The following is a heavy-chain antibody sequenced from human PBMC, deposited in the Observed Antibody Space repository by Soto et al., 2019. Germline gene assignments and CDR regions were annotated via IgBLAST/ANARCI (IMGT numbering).Heavy chain of an antibody. CDR2: ISGSGGST. Sequence: EVQLLESGGGLVQPGGSLRLSCAASGFTFSSYAMSWVRQAPGKGLEWVSAISGSGGSTYYADSVKGRFTISRDNSKNTLYLQMNSLRAEDTAVYYCAKFGLGGRSRWLVQGFDYWGQGTLVTVSS. V-gene: IGHV3-23*01. CDR3: AKFGLGGRSRWLVQGFDY. J-gene: IGHJ4*02. CDR1: GFTFSSYA. D-gene: IGHD6-19*01.